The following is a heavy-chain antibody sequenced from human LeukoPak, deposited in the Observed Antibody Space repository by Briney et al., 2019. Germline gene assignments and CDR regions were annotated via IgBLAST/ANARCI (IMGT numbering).Heavy chain of an antibody. Sequence: GGPLRLSCAASGSTFSRYAMSWVRQAPGKGLEWLSAISESDGSTYYADSVKGRFTISRDNSKNTLYLQMNSLGADDTAVYFCAKDISQGYTFGSIEEDYWGQGTLVTVSS. V-gene: IGHV3-23*01. J-gene: IGHJ4*02. CDR2: ISESDGST. CDR3: AKDISQGYTFGSIEEDY. D-gene: IGHD5-18*01. CDR1: GSTFSRYA.